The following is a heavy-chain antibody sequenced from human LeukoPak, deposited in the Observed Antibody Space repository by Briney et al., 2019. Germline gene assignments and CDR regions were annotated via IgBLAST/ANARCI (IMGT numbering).Heavy chain of an antibody. Sequence: SETLSLTCTVSGGSISSYYWSWIRQPPGKGLEWIGYIYYSGSTNYNPSLKSRVTISVDTSKNQFFLKLSSVTAADTAVYYCARVSTPDWNYYYYYYYMDVWGKGTTVTVSS. V-gene: IGHV4-59*01. D-gene: IGHD1-7*01. CDR1: GGSISSYY. CDR3: ARVSTPDWNYYYYYYYMDV. J-gene: IGHJ6*03. CDR2: IYYSGST.